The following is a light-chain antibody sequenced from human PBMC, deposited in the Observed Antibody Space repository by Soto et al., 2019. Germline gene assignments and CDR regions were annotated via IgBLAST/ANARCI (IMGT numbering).Light chain of an antibody. J-gene: IGLJ2*01. Sequence: QSALTQPASVSGSPGQSITISCTGTSSDVGGYNYVSWYQQHPGKAPKLMIYDVSNRPSGVSNRFSGSKSGNTASLTISGLQAEDEADYYCSSYTSSSKRFGGGTKLPVL. CDR3: SSYTSSSKR. CDR1: SSDVGGYNY. V-gene: IGLV2-14*01. CDR2: DVS.